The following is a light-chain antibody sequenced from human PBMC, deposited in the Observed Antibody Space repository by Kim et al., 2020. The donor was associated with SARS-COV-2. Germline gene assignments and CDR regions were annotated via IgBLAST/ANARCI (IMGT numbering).Light chain of an antibody. Sequence: PGATATLTVPSRTGPVTSGHYPSWVQPKPGQAPRTLIYDVGQRHSWTPARFSGSLLGDRAALTISGAQDEDEAKYYCLLDLLDVRVFGGGTQLTVL. CDR1: TGPVTSGHY. V-gene: IGLV7-46*01. CDR2: DVG. CDR3: LLDLLDVRV. J-gene: IGLJ3*02.